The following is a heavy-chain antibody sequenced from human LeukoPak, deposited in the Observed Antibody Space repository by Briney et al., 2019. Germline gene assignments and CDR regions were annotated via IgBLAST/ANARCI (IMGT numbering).Heavy chain of an antibody. V-gene: IGHV1-18*01. Sequence: GASVNVSCKASGYTFTSYGISWVRQAPGQGLEGMGWISAYNGSTNYAQKFQGRVTITRNTSISTAYMELSSLRSEDPAVYYCARGITMVRSRGYYYYMDVWGKGTTVTISS. CDR1: GYTFTSYG. CDR3: ARGITMVRSRGYYYYMDV. CDR2: ISAYNGST. D-gene: IGHD3-10*01. J-gene: IGHJ6*03.